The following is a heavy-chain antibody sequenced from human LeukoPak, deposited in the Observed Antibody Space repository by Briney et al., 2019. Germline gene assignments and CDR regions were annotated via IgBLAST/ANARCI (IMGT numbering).Heavy chain of an antibody. CDR1: GFTLTRNC. CDR2: IPHDGSNA. D-gene: IGHD3-3*01. V-gene: IGHV3-30-3*01. CDR3: ATGSDFYYAS. J-gene: IGHJ5*02. Sequence: GRSLRLSCVASGFTLTRNCMHWVRQAPGKGLEWVAAIPHDGSNAYYADSVKGRFTISRDDSKNTQYLQMNSLRIEDSAAYCCATGSDFYYASWGQGTLVTVSS.